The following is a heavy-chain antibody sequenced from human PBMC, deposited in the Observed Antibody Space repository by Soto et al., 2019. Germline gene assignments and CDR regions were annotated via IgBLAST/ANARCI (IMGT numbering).Heavy chain of an antibody. Sequence: EVQLLESGGGLVQPGGSLRLSCAASGFSFSSYAMGWVRQAPGKGLEWVSIISATDVATYYADSVKGHFIIARDDSRRTLFLQMNSLRAEDTAVYHCGKDGYSGSSGQFDLWGQGTLVTVS. CDR3: GKDGYSGSSGQFDL. V-gene: IGHV3-23*01. D-gene: IGHD5-12*01. J-gene: IGHJ5*02. CDR2: ISATDVAT. CDR1: GFSFSSYA.